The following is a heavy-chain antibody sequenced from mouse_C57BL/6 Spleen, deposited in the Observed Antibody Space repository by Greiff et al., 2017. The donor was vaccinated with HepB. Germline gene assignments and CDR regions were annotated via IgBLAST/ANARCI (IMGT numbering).Heavy chain of an antibody. CDR2: IYPGNGDT. Sequence: LQESGAELVRPGASVKMSCKASGYTFTSYNMHWVKQTPRQGLEWIGAIYPGNGDTSYNQKFKGKATLTVDKSSSTAYMQLSSLTSEDSAVYFCATGRLGRDYAMDYWGQGTSVTVSS. J-gene: IGHJ4*01. D-gene: IGHD4-1*01. CDR1: GYTFTSYN. V-gene: IGHV1-12*01. CDR3: ATGRLGRDYAMDY.